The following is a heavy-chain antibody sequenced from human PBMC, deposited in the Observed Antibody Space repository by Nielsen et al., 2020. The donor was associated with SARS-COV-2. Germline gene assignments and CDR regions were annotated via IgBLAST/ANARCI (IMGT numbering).Heavy chain of an antibody. Sequence: SETLSLTCTVSGDSINSHYWNWIRQPPGRGLEWVGYIYYSGRTNYNASLESRVTISVDTSKNQFSLELRSVTAADTAVYYCARDCSCGLGSSPSYYFDYWGQRTLVTVSS. V-gene: IGHV4-59*11. J-gene: IGHJ4*02. CDR1: GDSINSHY. CDR3: ARDCSCGLGSSPSYYFDY. D-gene: IGHD7-27*01. CDR2: IYYSGRT.